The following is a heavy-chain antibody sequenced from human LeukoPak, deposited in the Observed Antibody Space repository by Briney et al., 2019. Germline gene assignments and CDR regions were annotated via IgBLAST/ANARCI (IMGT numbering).Heavy chain of an antibody. CDR3: ARLRRLRDYFDY. CDR1: GGSFSGYY. Sequence: PSETLSLTCAVYGGSFSGYYWSWIRQPPGKGLEWIGEINHSGSTNYNPSLKSRVTISVDTSKNQFSLKLSSVTAADTAVYYCARLRRLRDYFDYWGQGTLVTVSS. CDR2: INHSGST. J-gene: IGHJ4*02. D-gene: IGHD6-25*01. V-gene: IGHV4-34*01.